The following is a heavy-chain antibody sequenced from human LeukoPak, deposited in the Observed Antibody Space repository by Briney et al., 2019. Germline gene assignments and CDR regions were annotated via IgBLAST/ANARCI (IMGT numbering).Heavy chain of an antibody. CDR2: INPSGGST. D-gene: IGHD3-9*01. CDR1: GYTFTSYY. Sequence: ASVKVSCKASGYTFTSYYMHWVRQAPGQGPEWMGIINPSGGSTSYAQKFQGRVTMTRDTSTSTVYMELSSLRSEDTAVYYCARGEGFDWLLGRPFDYWGQGTLVTVSS. J-gene: IGHJ4*02. V-gene: IGHV1-46*01. CDR3: ARGEGFDWLLGRPFDY.